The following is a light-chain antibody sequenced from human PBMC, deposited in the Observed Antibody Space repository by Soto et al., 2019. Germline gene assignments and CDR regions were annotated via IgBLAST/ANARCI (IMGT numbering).Light chain of an antibody. J-gene: IGLJ1*01. V-gene: IGLV2-14*01. CDR3: VSYATSTSLSV. CDR2: EIT. CDR1: SXHAGSFNY. Sequence: PALTQPAFVLGSPGQAITISCTGTSXHAGSFNYVSWYQHHPGKAAKLTIYEITSRPSGVTNRFSGSKSGNTASLTISGIQAEDVVHYYCVSYATSTSLSVFG.